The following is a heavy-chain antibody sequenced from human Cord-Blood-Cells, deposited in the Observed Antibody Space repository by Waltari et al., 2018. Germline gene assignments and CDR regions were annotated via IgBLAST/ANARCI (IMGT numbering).Heavy chain of an antibody. CDR3: ARDVADYDFWSGYYDAFDI. CDR1: GGTFSSYA. D-gene: IGHD3-3*01. Sequence: QVQLVHSGAEVKKPGSSVKVSCKASGGTFSSYAISWVRQAPGQGLAWMGRIIPILGIANYAQKFQGRVTITADKSTSTAYMELSSLRSEDTAVYYCARDVADYDFWSGYYDAFDIWGQGTMVTVSS. J-gene: IGHJ3*02. CDR2: IIPILGIA. V-gene: IGHV1-69*09.